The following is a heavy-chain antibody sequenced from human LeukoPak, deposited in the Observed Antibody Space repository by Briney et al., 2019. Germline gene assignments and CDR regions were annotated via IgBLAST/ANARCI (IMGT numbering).Heavy chain of an antibody. D-gene: IGHD2-21*02. Sequence: PGGSLRLSCAASGFTFSSYAMSWVRQAPGKGLEWVSAISGSGGSTYYEDSVKGRFTISRDNAKNSLYLQMNSLRAEDTAVYYCARGGTYCGVDCYATNYWGQGTLVTVSS. CDR2: ISGSGGST. CDR1: GFTFSSYA. CDR3: ARGGTYCGVDCYATNY. V-gene: IGHV3-23*01. J-gene: IGHJ4*02.